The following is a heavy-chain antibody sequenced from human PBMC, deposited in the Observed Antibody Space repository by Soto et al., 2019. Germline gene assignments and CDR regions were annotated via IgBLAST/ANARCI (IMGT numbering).Heavy chain of an antibody. V-gene: IGHV5-51*01. CDR3: SKFKYSTSVRYLQH. J-gene: IGHJ1*01. CDR1: GYTFANYW. CDR2: IYPSDPST. Sequence: GESLKISCESLGYTFANYWIGWVRQVPGPGLECVAIIYPSDPSTIYSSSFQVQVTISADKSNSTAYLQWTSLKASDTAIYYCSKFKYSTSVRYLQHWGQGTPVTVSS. D-gene: IGHD6-6*01.